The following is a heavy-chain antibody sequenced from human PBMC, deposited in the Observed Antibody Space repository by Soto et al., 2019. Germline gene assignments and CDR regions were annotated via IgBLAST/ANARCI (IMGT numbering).Heavy chain of an antibody. CDR1: GGSISSGDYY. D-gene: IGHD4-17*01. V-gene: IGHV4-30-4*01. CDR2: IYYSGST. CDR3: ARRGSTVTTLTDY. Sequence: QVQLQESGPGLVKPSQTLSLTCTVSGGSISSGDYYWSWIRQPPGKGLEWIGYIYYSGSTYYNPSLKSRVTISVDTSKNQFSLKLSFVTAADTAVYYCARRGSTVTTLTDYWGQGTLVTVSS. J-gene: IGHJ4*02.